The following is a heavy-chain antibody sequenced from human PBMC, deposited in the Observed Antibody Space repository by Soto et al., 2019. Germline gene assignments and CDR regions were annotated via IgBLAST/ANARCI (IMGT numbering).Heavy chain of an antibody. V-gene: IGHV3-48*01. D-gene: IGHD3-10*01. CDR2: ISSSSSTI. J-gene: IGHJ3*02. CDR3: ARELLRFGGGAFDI. CDR1: GFTFSSYS. Sequence: EVQLVESGGGLVQPGGSLRLSCAASGFTFSSYSMNWVRQAPGKGLEWVSYISSSSSTIYYADSVKGRFTISRDNAKNSLYLQMNSLRAEDTAVYYCARELLRFGGGAFDIWGQGTMVTVSS.